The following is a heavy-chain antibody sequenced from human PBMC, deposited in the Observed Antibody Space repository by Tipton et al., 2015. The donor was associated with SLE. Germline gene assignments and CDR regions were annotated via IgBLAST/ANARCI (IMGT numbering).Heavy chain of an antibody. CDR2: IYYSGST. CDR1: GGSISSYY. V-gene: IGHV4-59*01. Sequence: TLSLTCTVSGGSISSYYWSWIRQPPGKGLEWIGYIYYSGSTNYNPSLKSRVTISVDTSKNQFSLKLSPVTAADTAVYYCARWLVVAEGPYYYYYGMDVWGQGTTVTVSS. J-gene: IGHJ6*02. CDR3: ARWLVVAEGPYYYYYGMDV. D-gene: IGHD6-19*01.